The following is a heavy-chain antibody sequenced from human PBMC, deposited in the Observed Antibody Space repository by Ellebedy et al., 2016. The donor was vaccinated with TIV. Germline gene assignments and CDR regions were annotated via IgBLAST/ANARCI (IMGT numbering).Heavy chain of an antibody. J-gene: IGHJ5*02. CDR1: GFSVSSNY. D-gene: IGHD3-16*01. V-gene: IGHV3-66*01. CDR3: VRERFPLPT. CDR2: IYSGNDT. Sequence: GESLKISCAASGFSVSSNYMTWVRQAPGKGLEWVSVIYSGNDTNYADSVKGRFTISRDIFKNSAFLQMDRLRAEDTALYYCVRERFPLPTWGQGTLVTVSS.